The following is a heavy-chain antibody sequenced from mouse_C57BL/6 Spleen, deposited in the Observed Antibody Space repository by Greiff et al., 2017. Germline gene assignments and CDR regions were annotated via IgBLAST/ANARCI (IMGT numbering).Heavy chain of an antibody. CDR1: GFTFSSYA. Sequence: EVQVVESGEGLVKPGGSLKLSCAASGFTFSSYAMSWVRQTPEKRLEWVAYISRGGDYIYYADTVKGRFTISRENARNTLYLQMSSLKSEDTAMYYCTRERGLYYGNYFDYWGQGTTLTVSS. D-gene: IGHD2-1*01. CDR2: ISRGGDYI. V-gene: IGHV5-9-1*02. CDR3: TRERGLYYGNYFDY. J-gene: IGHJ2*01.